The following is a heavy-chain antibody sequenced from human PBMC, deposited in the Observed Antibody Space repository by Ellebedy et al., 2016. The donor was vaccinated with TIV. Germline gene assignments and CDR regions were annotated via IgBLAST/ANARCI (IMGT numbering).Heavy chain of an antibody. V-gene: IGHV3-30*03. J-gene: IGHJ3*02. CDR1: GFPFSSYG. CDR3: ARVRRELLSADGFDI. CDR2: PSYDGSNK. Sequence: GESLKISCAASGFPFSSYGMHWVRQGPGKGLEWVPVPSYDGSNKNYADSVNGRFTISRDNSKNTLHLQMNSLRVEDTAVYYCARVRRELLSADGFDIWGQGTMVTVSS. D-gene: IGHD3-10*01.